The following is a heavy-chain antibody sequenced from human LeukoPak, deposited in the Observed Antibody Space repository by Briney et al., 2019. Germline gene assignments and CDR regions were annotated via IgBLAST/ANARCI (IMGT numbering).Heavy chain of an antibody. CDR3: VRDSNLSFDY. CDR2: ISTDGTVT. D-gene: IGHD2/OR15-2a*01. Sequence: PGGSLRLSCEASGLTLSPYWTHWVRQAPGKGLEWVSHISTDGTVTTYADSVKGRFTISRDNDKSTLYLQMNSPRAEDTAVYYCVRDSNLSFDYWGQGSLVTVSS. V-gene: IGHV3-74*01. CDR1: GLTLSPYW. J-gene: IGHJ4*02.